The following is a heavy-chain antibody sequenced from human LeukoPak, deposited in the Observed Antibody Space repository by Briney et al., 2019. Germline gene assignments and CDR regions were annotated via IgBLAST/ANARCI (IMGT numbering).Heavy chain of an antibody. V-gene: IGHV4-59*08. D-gene: IGHD5-12*01. J-gene: IGHJ6*02. CDR1: GGSISSYY. CDR3: ARGAPDHRSGYDYYYYGMDV. CDR2: IYYSGST. Sequence: SETLSLTCTVSGGSISSYYWSWIRQPPGKGLEWIGYIYYSGSTNYNPSLKSRVTISVDTSKNQFSLKLSSVTAADTAVYYCARGAPDHRSGYDYYYYGMDVWGQGTTVTVSS.